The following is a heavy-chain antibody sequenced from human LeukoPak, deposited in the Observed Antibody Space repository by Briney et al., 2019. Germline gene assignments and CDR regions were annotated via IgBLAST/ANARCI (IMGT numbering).Heavy chain of an antibody. CDR2: IYPMLGVD. Sequence: ASVKVSCKASGGSFSTYAVSWVRQAPGRGLEWMGRIYPMLGVDSYAQRFQGRVTITADKSTGTAYMELNSLTSEDTAVYYCAREGSGTSSPMAYWGQGTLVTVSS. D-gene: IGHD1-14*01. CDR1: GGSFSTYA. V-gene: IGHV1-69*04. CDR3: AREGSGTSSPMAY. J-gene: IGHJ4*02.